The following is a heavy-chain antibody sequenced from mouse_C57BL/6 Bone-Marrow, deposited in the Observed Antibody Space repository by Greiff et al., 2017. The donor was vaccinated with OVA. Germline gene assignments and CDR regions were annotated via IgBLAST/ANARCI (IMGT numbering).Heavy chain of an antibody. CDR1: GYSFTTYA. J-gene: IGHJ3*01. CDR3: VRQGMGFAY. V-gene: IGHV10-1*01. Sequence: EVHLVESGGGLVQPKGSLKLSCAASGYSFTTYAMNWVRQAPGKGLEWVARISSKSNNSASYYADSVKDRFTISRDDAESMLYLQMNELKADDTAMYNCVRQGMGFAYGGQGTLVTVSA. D-gene: IGHD2-10*02. CDR2: ISSKSNNSAS.